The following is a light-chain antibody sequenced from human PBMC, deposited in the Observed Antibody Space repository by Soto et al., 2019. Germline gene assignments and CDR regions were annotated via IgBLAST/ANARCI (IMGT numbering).Light chain of an antibody. Sequence: ENVLTQSPCTLSLSPGERATLFCRASQSVSSSSLAWYQQKPGQAPRLLIYGASNRATGIPDRFSGSGSGTDFTLTISRLEPEDFAVYYCQQYGSSGTFGQGTKVDIK. CDR2: GAS. J-gene: IGKJ1*01. V-gene: IGKV3-20*01. CDR3: QQYGSSGT. CDR1: QSVSSSS.